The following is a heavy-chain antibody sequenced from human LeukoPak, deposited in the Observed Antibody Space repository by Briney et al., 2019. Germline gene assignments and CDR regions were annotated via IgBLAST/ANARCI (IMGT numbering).Heavy chain of an antibody. Sequence: SETLSLTCTVSGGSISGSYWSWIRQPPGKGLEWIGYIYYSGNTNYNPSLKSRVTISVDTSKNQFSLKLSSVTAADTAVYYCAWGWYDWGLNHWGQGTLVTVSS. CDR2: IYYSGNT. D-gene: IGHD3-16*01. V-gene: IGHV4-59*01. J-gene: IGHJ5*02. CDR3: AWGWYDWGLNH. CDR1: GGSISGSY.